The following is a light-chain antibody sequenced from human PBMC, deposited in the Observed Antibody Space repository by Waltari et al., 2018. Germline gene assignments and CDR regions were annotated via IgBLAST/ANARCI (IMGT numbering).Light chain of an antibody. CDR1: QNINTY. Sequence: DIQMTQSPSSLSASVGDRVPITCRTSQNINTYLNGYQQKPGKAPKRLIHAVSKLESGGPSRFSGNRYGTDFTLTISSLQTEDFAIYYCQQSYSNFRKFGQGTKVEMK. CDR3: QQSYSNFRK. CDR2: AVS. V-gene: IGKV1-39*01. J-gene: IGKJ1*01.